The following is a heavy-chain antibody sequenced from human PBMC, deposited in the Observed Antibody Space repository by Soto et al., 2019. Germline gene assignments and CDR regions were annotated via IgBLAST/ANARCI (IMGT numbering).Heavy chain of an antibody. CDR2: MHSSGPF. J-gene: IGHJ6*02. V-gene: IGHV4-4*07. CDR3: AREKKVSKGYGMDV. Sequence: PASKRLAWIGRMHSSGPFNYNPARKRRITVSADTAKNQVSLKLSSVTAADTAVYFCAREKKVSKGYGMDVWGQGPTGTVS.